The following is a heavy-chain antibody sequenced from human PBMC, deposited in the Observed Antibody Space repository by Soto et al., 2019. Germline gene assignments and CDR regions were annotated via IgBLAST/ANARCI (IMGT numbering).Heavy chain of an antibody. CDR2: IYSSGST. J-gene: IGHJ4*02. CDR1: GGSISSASYY. Sequence: SETLSLTCTVSGGSISSASYYWGWIRQPPGKGLEWIGRIYSSGSTNYNPSLKSRVTMSVDTSKNQFSLKLTSVTAADTAVYYCARDLLGTASGFDYWGQGSLVTVSS. CDR3: ARDLLGTASGFDY. D-gene: IGHD1-26*01. V-gene: IGHV4-39*07.